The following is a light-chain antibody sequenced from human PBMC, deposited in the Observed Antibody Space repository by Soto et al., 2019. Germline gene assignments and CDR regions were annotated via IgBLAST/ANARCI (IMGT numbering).Light chain of an antibody. Sequence: EIVLTQSPGTLSLSPGERATLSCRASQSISSSYLAWHQQKPGQAPRVLIYGASSRATGIPDRFSGSGSGTDFTLTISRLEPEGFAVYFCQQYGNPPPNAFGQGTKVEI. CDR3: QQYGNPPPNA. CDR1: QSISSSY. J-gene: IGKJ2*01. CDR2: GAS. V-gene: IGKV3-20*01.